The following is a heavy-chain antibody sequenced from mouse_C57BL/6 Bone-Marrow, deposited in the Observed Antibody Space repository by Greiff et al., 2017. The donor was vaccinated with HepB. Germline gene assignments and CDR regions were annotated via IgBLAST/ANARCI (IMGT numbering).Heavy chain of an antibody. CDR2: IYPGDGDT. Sequence: QVQLQQSGPELVKPGASVKISCKASGYAFSSSWMNWVKQRPGKGLEWIGRIYPGDGDTNYNGKFKGKATLTADKSSSTAYMQLSSLTSEDSAVYCCARWRRLAYWGQGTLVTVSA. J-gene: IGHJ3*01. CDR1: GYAFSSSW. V-gene: IGHV1-82*01. CDR3: ARWRRLAY.